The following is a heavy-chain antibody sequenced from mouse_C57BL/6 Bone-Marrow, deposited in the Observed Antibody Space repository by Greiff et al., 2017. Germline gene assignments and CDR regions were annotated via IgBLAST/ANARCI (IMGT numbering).Heavy chain of an antibody. V-gene: IGHV2-5*01. CDR3: ARRRRGYFDV. CDR1: GFSLTSYG. J-gene: IGHJ1*03. D-gene: IGHD1-2*01. CDR2: IWRGGST. Sequence: QVQLQQSGPGLVQPSQSLSITCTVSGFSLTSYGVHWVRQSPGKGLEWLGVIWRGGSTDYNAAFMSRLSITKDNSKSQVFFKMNSLQANDAAIFYCARRRRGYFDVWGTGTTVTVSS.